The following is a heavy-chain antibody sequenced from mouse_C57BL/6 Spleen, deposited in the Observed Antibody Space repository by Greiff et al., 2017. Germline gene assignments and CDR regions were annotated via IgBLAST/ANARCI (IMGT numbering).Heavy chain of an antibody. CDR1: GYSITSGYY. V-gene: IGHV3-6*01. CDR2: ISYDGSN. J-gene: IGHJ3*01. Sequence: EVQLQQSGPGLVKPSQSLSLTCSVTGYSITSGYYWNWIRQFPGNKLEWMGYISYDGSNNYNPSLKNRISITRDTSKNQFFLKLNSVTTEDTATYYCASDPPFAYWGQGTLVTVSA. CDR3: ASDPPFAY.